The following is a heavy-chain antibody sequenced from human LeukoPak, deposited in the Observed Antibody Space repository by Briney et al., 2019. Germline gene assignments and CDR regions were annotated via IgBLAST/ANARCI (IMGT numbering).Heavy chain of an antibody. Sequence: GGSLRLSCAASGFTFSSYSMAWVRQAPGKGLEWVSSISGTGDNTFYADSVKGRFTISRDNSKNTLYLQMNSPRAEDTAVYYCAKDGYSSSQPDWFDPWGQGTLVTVSS. J-gene: IGHJ5*02. CDR1: GFTFSSYS. CDR3: AKDGYSSSQPDWFDP. D-gene: IGHD6-13*01. V-gene: IGHV3-23*01. CDR2: ISGTGDNT.